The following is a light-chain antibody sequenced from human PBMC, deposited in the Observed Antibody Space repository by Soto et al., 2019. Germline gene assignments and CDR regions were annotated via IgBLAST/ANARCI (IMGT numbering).Light chain of an antibody. CDR1: QTISTF. CDR2: DAS. V-gene: IGKV1-39*01. CDR3: QQTYSTFVS. Sequence: DIQMTQSPSSLSASVGDRFTITCRSSQTISTFLHWFQQKPGKAPNLLIYDASSLQSGVPSRFSGSGSGTDFTLTISSLQPEDFGTYYCQQTYSTFVSFGGGTKVDIK. J-gene: IGKJ4*01.